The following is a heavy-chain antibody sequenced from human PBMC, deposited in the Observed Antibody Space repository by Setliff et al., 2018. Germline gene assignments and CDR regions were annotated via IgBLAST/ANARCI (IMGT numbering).Heavy chain of an antibody. V-gene: IGHV3-48*04. J-gene: IGHJ6*03. CDR3: ARDREGDGNYYMDV. D-gene: IGHD1-1*01. Sequence: LSLSCVTSGFTFSNYGMTWVRRAPGKGLEWISYISTSSTIIYYADSVKGRFTISRDNARNTVYLQMNSLRAEDTAVYYCARDREGDGNYYMDVWGKGTTVTVSS. CDR2: ISTSSTII. CDR1: GFTFSNYG.